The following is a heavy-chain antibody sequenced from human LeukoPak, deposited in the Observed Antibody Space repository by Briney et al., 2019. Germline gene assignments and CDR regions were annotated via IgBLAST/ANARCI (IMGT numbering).Heavy chain of an antibody. Sequence: PGGSLRLSCAASGFTFSNSAMSWVRQAPGKGLEWVSAISGGGVTTFYADSVKGRFTISRDNSKNTLYLQIYSLRADDTAVYFCAKGGISSDGFDYWGQGTPVTVSS. CDR2: ISGGGVTT. CDR3: AKGGISSDGFDY. J-gene: IGHJ4*02. V-gene: IGHV3-23*01. CDR1: GFTFSNSA. D-gene: IGHD2-15*01.